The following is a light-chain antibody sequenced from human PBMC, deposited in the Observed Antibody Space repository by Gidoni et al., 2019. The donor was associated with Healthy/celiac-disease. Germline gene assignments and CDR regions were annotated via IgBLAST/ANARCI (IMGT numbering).Light chain of an antibody. V-gene: IGKV3-11*01. J-gene: IGKJ1*01. Sequence: EIVLTQSPATLSLSPGERATRYCRASQRGSSYLAWYQQKPGQAPRLLIYAASNRATGIPARFSGSGSGTDFTLTISSLEPEDFAVYYCQQRSNWPPTFGQXTKVEIK. CDR2: AAS. CDR1: QRGSSY. CDR3: QQRSNWPPT.